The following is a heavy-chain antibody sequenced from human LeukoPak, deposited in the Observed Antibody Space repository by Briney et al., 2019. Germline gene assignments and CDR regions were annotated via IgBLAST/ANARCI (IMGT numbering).Heavy chain of an antibody. J-gene: IGHJ4*02. CDR3: AKVLGGLWPGIDY. Sequence: PGGSLRLSCAASGFTFDDYAMHWVRQAPGKGPVWVSRINSDGSSTRYADSVTGRFTISRDNAKNTVYLQMNSLRAEDTAVYYCAKVLGGLWPGIDYWGQGTVVTVSS. V-gene: IGHV3-74*01. D-gene: IGHD2-15*01. CDR1: GFTFDDYA. CDR2: INSDGSST.